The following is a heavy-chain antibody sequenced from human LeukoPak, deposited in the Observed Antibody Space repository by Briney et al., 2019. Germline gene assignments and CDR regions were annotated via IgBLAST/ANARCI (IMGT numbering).Heavy chain of an antibody. V-gene: IGHV3-48*01. CDR3: VPGYCTSSSCSHYFNY. CDR1: GFTFTSYS. CDR2: ISVSSSTI. Sequence: GGSLRLSCAASGFTFTSYSMNWVRQAPGKGLEWISYISVSSSTIYYADSVRGRFTISRDNAKNPLYLQMNSLRAEDAAVYYCVPGYCTSSSCSHYFNYWGQGTLVTVSS. J-gene: IGHJ4*02. D-gene: IGHD2-2*01.